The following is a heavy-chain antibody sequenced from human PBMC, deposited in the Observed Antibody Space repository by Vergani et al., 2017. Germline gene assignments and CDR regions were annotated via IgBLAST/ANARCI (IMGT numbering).Heavy chain of an antibody. J-gene: IGHJ6*02. CDR3: ARRAPDYYGSGSYYNAYYGMDV. V-gene: IGHV5-51*01. CDR1: GYSFTRYW. CDR2: IYPGDSDT. D-gene: IGHD3-10*01. Sequence: EVQLVQSGAEVKKPGESLKISCKGSGYSFTRYWIGWVRQMPGKGLEWMGIIYPGDSDTRYSPSFQGQVTISADKSISTAYLQWSSLKASDTAMYYCARRAPDYYGSGSYYNAYYGMDVWGQGTTVTVSS.